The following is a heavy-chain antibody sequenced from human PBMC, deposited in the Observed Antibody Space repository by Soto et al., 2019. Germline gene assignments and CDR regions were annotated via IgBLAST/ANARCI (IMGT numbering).Heavy chain of an antibody. CDR2: IYPGDSNT. V-gene: IGHV5-51*01. Sequence: GESLKISCRGSGYSFTSYWIGWVRQMPGKGLEWMGIIYPGDSNTRYSPSFQGQVTISADKSISSAYLQWSRPKASDTALYYCARQGYCSNTACYTVDSWGQGTLVTVSS. CDR1: GYSFTSYW. J-gene: IGHJ4*02. D-gene: IGHD2-2*02. CDR3: ARQGYCSNTACYTVDS.